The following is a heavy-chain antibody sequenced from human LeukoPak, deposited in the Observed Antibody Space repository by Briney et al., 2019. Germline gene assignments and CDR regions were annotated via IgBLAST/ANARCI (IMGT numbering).Heavy chain of an antibody. CDR2: ISGSGGST. J-gene: IGHJ4*02. Sequence: GGSLRLSCAASGFTFSSYAMSWVRQAPGKGLEWVSAISGSGGSTYYADSVKGRFTISRDNSKNTLYLQMNSLRAEDTAVYYCARGFYDILTGQRPLDYWGQGTLVTVSS. V-gene: IGHV3-23*01. CDR1: GFTFSSYA. D-gene: IGHD3-9*01. CDR3: ARGFYDILTGQRPLDY.